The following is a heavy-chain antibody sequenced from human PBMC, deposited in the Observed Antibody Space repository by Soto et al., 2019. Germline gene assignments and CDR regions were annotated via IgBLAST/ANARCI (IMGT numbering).Heavy chain of an antibody. CDR2: INPNGGVT. CDR3: ARESGGATATLDYYYFSMDV. Sequence: QVQLVQSGAEVRKPGASVTVSCTSSGDSFNDYYIHWVRQAPGQGFEWMGWINPNGGVTKYAQKFQGWVSMTRDTSIRTVYMQLSRLRSDDTAVYYCARESGGATATLDYYYFSMDVWGTGTTVTVSS. D-gene: IGHD5-12*01. J-gene: IGHJ6*03. V-gene: IGHV1-2*04. CDR1: GDSFNDYY.